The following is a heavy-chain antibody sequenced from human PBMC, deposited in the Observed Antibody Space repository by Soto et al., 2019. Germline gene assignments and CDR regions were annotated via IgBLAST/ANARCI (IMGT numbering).Heavy chain of an antibody. CDR3: AGTSAVARTWFDP. J-gene: IGHJ5*02. Sequence: ASVNVSCKASGYTFRSYGISWVRQAPGEGLEWMGWISAYDGSTNYAQKLQGRVTMTIDTSTSSIYMELRSLRSDDTAVYYCAGTSAVARTWFDPQGPRTLVPVSS. V-gene: IGHV1-18*01. CDR1: GYTFRSYG. CDR2: ISAYDGST. D-gene: IGHD2-15*01.